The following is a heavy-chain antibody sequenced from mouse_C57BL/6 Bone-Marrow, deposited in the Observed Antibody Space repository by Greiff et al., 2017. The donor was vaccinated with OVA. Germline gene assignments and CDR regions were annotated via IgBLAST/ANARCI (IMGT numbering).Heavy chain of an antibody. CDR3: AKGLWGTSAY. D-gene: IGHD3-3*01. CDR1: GFTFSSYG. Sequence: EVKLVESGGDLVKPGGSLKLSCAASGFTFSSYGMSWVRQTPDKRLEWVATISSGGSYTYSPDSVKGRFTISRDNAKNTLYLQMSSLKSEDTAMYYCAKGLWGTSAYWGQGTLVTVSA. J-gene: IGHJ3*01. CDR2: ISSGGSYT. V-gene: IGHV5-6*01.